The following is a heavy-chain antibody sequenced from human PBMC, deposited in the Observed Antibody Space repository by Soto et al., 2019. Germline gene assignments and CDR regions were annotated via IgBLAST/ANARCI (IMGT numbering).Heavy chain of an antibody. Sequence: SETLSLTCTVSGASISSYYWSWIRQPPGKGLEWIGYIYYSGSTHYNPSLNSRVSISVDTSKNQFSLKVSSVTAADTAVYYCASYGSSGTYWRYFDYWGQGTLVTVSS. V-gene: IGHV4-59*01. J-gene: IGHJ4*02. CDR2: IYYSGST. D-gene: IGHD1-26*01. CDR3: ASYGSSGTYWRYFDY. CDR1: GASISSYY.